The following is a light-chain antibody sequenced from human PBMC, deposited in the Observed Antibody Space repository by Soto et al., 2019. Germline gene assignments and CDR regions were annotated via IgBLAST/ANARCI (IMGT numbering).Light chain of an antibody. CDR2: GAS. Sequence: EIVLTQSPGTLSFSPGDIATLSCRASQNVDSNYLAWYQQKPGQAPRIIIFGASGRATGIPDRFSGSGSGTDFTLTISSLQSEDFVVYFCQQYDIWPWTFGQGTKVDIK. CDR3: QQYDIWPWT. CDR1: QNVDSNY. V-gene: IGKV3-20*01. J-gene: IGKJ1*01.